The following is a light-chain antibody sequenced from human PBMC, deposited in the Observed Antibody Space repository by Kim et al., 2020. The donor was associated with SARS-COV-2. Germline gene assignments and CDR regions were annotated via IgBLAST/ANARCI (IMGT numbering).Light chain of an antibody. CDR2: DAS. V-gene: IGKV3-20*01. J-gene: IGKJ1*01. CDR1: QSVSGSY. Sequence: PGERATLSCRASQSVSGSYLAWYQQKPGQAPRLLIYDASSRATGIPDRFSGSGSGTDFTLTINRLEPEDFAVYYCQQYGNSPWTFGQGTKV. CDR3: QQYGNSPWT.